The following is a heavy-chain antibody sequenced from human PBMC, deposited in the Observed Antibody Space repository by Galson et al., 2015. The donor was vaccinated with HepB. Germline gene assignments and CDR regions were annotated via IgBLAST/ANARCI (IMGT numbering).Heavy chain of an antibody. Sequence: SLRLSCAASGFTFSSYAMHWVRQAPGKGLEWVAVISYDGSNKYYADSVKGRFTISRDNSKNTLYLQMNSLRAEDTAVYYCTSLGGRSPVDVWGQGTTVTVSS. V-gene: IGHV3-30*04. CDR2: ISYDGSNK. J-gene: IGHJ6*02. CDR1: GFTFSSYA. CDR3: TSLGGRSPVDV. D-gene: IGHD1-26*01.